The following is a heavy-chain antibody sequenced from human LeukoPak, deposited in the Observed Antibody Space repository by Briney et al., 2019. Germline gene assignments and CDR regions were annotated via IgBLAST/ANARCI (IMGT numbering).Heavy chain of an antibody. V-gene: IGHV3-30*02. CDR1: GFTFSSYG. CDR2: IRYDGSNK. D-gene: IGHD3-3*01. J-gene: IGHJ3*02. CDR3: AKTLRSGPNI. Sequence: GGSLRLSCAVSGFTFSSYGMQWVRQAPGKALEWVAFIRYDGSNKYYADSVKGRFTISRDNSKNTLYLQMNSLRAEDTAVYYCAKTLRSGPNIWGQGTMVTVSS.